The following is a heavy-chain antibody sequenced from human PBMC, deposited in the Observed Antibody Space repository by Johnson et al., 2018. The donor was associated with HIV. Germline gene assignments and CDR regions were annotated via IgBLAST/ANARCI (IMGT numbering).Heavy chain of an antibody. Sequence: QVQLVESGGGVVRPGGSLRLSCEASGFTFSSYAVHWVRQAPGKGLEWVALISYDGTNKYYADSVKGRFTISRDNSKNTLYLQMNSLRAEDTALYYCAKDGKTERRYSSSSVLNAFDIWGQGTMVTVSS. CDR1: GFTFSSYA. J-gene: IGHJ3*02. V-gene: IGHV3-30*04. D-gene: IGHD6-6*01. CDR3: AKDGKTERRYSSSSVLNAFDI. CDR2: ISYDGTNK.